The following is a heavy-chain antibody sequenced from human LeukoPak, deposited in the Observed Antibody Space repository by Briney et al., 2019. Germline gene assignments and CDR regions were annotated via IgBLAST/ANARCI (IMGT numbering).Heavy chain of an antibody. D-gene: IGHD2-2*01. V-gene: IGHV3-23*01. CDR1: GFTFSSYA. CDR2: ISGGGGST. CDR3: AKGYCNTNSCYIGY. Sequence: PGGSLTVSCPASGFTFSSYAMNWVRQAPGKGLEWVAGISGGGGSTYYADSVKGRFTISRDNSKNTLYLKMNSLRAEDTAVYYCAKGYCNTNSCYIGYWGQGTLVTVSS. J-gene: IGHJ4*02.